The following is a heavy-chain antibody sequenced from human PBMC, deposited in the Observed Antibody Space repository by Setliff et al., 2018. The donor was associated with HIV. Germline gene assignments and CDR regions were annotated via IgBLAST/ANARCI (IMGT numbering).Heavy chain of an antibody. V-gene: IGHV1-18*01. J-gene: IGHJ5*02. Sequence: ASVKVSCKASGYTFTSYGINWVRQAPGQGLEWMGRINAFNGNTNYAQNFQGRVTMTTDTSTSTVYMELRSLRSDDTAVYYCASSVDNYGDNRWFDPWGQGTPVTVSS. CDR1: GYTFTSYG. D-gene: IGHD4-17*01. CDR2: INAFNGNT. CDR3: ASSVDNYGDNRWFDP.